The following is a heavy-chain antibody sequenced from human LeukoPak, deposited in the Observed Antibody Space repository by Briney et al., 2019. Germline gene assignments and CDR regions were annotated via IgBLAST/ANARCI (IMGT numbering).Heavy chain of an antibody. CDR1: GGSISSGGYC. D-gene: IGHD2-15*01. Sequence: SETLSLTCTVSGGSISSGGYCWSWIRQHPGKGLEWIGYIYYSGSTYYNPSLKSRVIISVETSKNQFSLKLSSVTAADTAVYYCARRYCSGSSCYFGSWGQGTLVTVSS. V-gene: IGHV4-31*03. J-gene: IGHJ4*02. CDR2: IYYSGST. CDR3: ARRYCSGSSCYFGS.